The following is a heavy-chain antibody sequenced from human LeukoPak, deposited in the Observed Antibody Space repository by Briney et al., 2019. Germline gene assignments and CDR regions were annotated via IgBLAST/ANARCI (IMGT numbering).Heavy chain of an antibody. D-gene: IGHD3-10*01. CDR1: GFTFSSNA. CDR2: ISGSGGTI. CDR3: AKGSGAYFDY. V-gene: IGHV3-23*01. J-gene: IGHJ4*02. Sequence: GGSLRLSCAASGFTFSSNAMRWVRQAPGKGLEWVSGISGSGGTIVYADSVKGRFTISRDNSKNTVYLQMNSLRAGDTAIYYCAKGSGAYFDYWGQGTLVTVSS.